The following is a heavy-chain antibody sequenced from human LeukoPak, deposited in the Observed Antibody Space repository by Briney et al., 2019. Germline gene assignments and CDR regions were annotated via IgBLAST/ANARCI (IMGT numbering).Heavy chain of an antibody. V-gene: IGHV4-34*01. Sequence: SGTLSLTCAVYGGSFSGYYWSWIRQPPGKGLEWIGEINHSGSTNYNPSLKSRVTISVDTSKNQFSLKLSSVTAADTAVYYCARGRFFWATHYYYYGMDVWGQGTTVTVSS. CDR2: INHSGST. CDR3: ARGRFFWATHYYYYGMDV. D-gene: IGHD3-3*01. J-gene: IGHJ6*02. CDR1: GGSFSGYY.